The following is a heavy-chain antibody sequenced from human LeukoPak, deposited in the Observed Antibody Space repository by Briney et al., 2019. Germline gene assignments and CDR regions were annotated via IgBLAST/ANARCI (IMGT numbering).Heavy chain of an antibody. CDR2: IRTSGDNT. CDR1: GFTFSNYA. J-gene: IGHJ4*02. CDR3: AKGTKPVMTIPDY. Sequence: PGGSLRLSCAASGFTFSNYAMSWVRQAPGKGLEWVSTIRTSGDNTYYADSVKGRFTISRDNSKNTLYLQMISLRAEDTALYYCAKGTKPVMTIPDYWGQGILVTVSS. V-gene: IGHV3-23*01. D-gene: IGHD1/OR15-1a*01.